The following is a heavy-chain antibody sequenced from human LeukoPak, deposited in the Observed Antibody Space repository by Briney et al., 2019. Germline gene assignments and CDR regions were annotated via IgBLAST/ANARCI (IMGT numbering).Heavy chain of an antibody. V-gene: IGHV1-46*01. CDR1: GYTXTELS. J-gene: IGHJ4*02. CDR2: IIPSGGGT. Sequence: GASVKVACKVSGYTXTELSMHWVRQAPGQGLDWMGVIIPSGGGTTYAQKFQGRVTMTRDTSMSTVYMELSSLRSEDTAVYYCARGDTVTTPLNRLVYWGQGTLVTVSS. D-gene: IGHD4-17*01. CDR3: ARGDTVTTPLNRLVY.